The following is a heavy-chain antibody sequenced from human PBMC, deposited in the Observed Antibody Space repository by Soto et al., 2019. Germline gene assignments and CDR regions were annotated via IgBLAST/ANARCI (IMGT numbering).Heavy chain of an antibody. Sequence: SGPTLVNPTETLTLTCTFSGFSLTSPGMCVSWIRQSPGKALQWLALIERDDDDKYYSTSLKTRLTISKDTRKNQVVLTMANMEPADTATYYCARSIRGPRRFNGMDVWGQGTTVTVSS. CDR3: ARSIRGPRRFNGMDV. CDR2: IERDDDDK. V-gene: IGHV2-70*13. D-gene: IGHD1-20*01. CDR1: GFSLTSPGMC. J-gene: IGHJ6*02.